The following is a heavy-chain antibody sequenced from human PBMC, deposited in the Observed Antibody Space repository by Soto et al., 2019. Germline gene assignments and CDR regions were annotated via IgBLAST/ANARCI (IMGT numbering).Heavy chain of an antibody. CDR3: AKDLGFYSSTWHYFDY. J-gene: IGHJ4*02. Sequence: EVQLLESGGGLVQPGGSLRLSCAASGFTFSDHYMDWVRQAPGKGLEWIGRIRNKGNSYTTEYAASVKCRFTISRDDSQNSLYLQMNSLKTEDTAVYYCAKDLGFYSSTWHYFDYWGQGTLVTVSS. CDR1: GFTFSDHY. V-gene: IGHV3-72*01. D-gene: IGHD6-13*01. CDR2: IRNKGNSYTT.